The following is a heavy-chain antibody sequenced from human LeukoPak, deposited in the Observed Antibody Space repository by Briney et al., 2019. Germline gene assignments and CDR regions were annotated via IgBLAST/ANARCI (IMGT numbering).Heavy chain of an antibody. Sequence: GGSLRLSCAASGFTFDDYGMSWVRQAPGKGLEWVSGINWNGGSTGYADSVKGRFTISRDNAKNSLYLQMNSLRAEDTALYYCARWSHYGSGSYRYYFDYWGQGTLVTVSS. J-gene: IGHJ4*02. D-gene: IGHD3-10*01. CDR2: INWNGGST. V-gene: IGHV3-20*04. CDR1: GFTFDDYG. CDR3: ARWSHYGSGSYRYYFDY.